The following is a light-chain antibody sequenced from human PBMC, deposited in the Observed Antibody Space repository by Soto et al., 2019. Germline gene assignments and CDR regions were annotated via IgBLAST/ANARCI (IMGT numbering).Light chain of an antibody. J-gene: IGKJ4*01. Sequence: DIGITQSPSTLSASGGDTFTVTCRASQSVSGWLAWYQQKPGEAPKLLIYKASGLESGVPSRFSGSGSGTDFTLTISSLQPDDFATYYCQQYDSYSPLTFGGGTKVDIK. CDR1: QSVSGW. CDR3: QQYDSYSPLT. V-gene: IGKV1-5*03. CDR2: KAS.